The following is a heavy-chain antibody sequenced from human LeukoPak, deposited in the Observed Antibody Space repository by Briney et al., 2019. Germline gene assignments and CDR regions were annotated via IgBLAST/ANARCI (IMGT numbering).Heavy chain of an antibody. J-gene: IGHJ4*02. CDR2: ISGNGGST. Sequence: GGSLRLSCSASGFNFSSYAMYWVRQAPGKGLEYVSGISGNGGSTYHADAVKGRFTISRDNSKNTLNLQMNSLRAEDTAVYFCVRSYGSGTYIDYWGQGTLVTVSS. D-gene: IGHD3-10*01. CDR1: GFNFSSYA. V-gene: IGHV3-64D*06. CDR3: VRSYGSGTYIDY.